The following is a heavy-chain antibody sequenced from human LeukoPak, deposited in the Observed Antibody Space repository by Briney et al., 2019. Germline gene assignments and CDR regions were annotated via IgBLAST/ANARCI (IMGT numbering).Heavy chain of an antibody. CDR1: GYTFTNYY. J-gene: IGHJ5*02. D-gene: IGHD6-6*01. V-gene: IGHV1-46*01. CDR2: IHPSGGST. Sequence: ASVTVSCKACGYTFTNYYLHWLRQAPGQRLEWMGIIHPSGGSTAYAQKFQGRVTMTRNTSTSTVYMELRSLRSEDTAVYYFSIDSTSSSLADPWGQGTLVTVSS. CDR3: SIDSTSSSLADP.